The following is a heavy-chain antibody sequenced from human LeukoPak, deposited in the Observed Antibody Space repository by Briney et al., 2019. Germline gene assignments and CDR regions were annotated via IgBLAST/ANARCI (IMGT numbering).Heavy chain of an antibody. D-gene: IGHD5-18*01. CDR1: GCTFITYG. J-gene: IGHJ4*02. CDR2: ISGYTGNT. V-gene: IGHV1-18*01. Sequence: ASVKVSCLASGCTFITYGIKWVRPAPGQGLAWMGWISGYTGNTNYAQKIQGRVTMTTDTSTRTAYMELRSLRSAATAVYFCEKLIPRGDSFGSLYWGQGTLVTVSS. CDR3: EKLIPRGDSFGSLY.